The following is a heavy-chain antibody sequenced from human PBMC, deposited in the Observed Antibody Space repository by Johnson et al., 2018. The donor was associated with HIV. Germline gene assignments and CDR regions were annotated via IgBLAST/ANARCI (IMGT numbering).Heavy chain of an antibody. CDR3: AKDKGLGDAFDI. Sequence: VQLVESGGGVVRPGGSLRLSCAASEFTFSSYAMSWVRQAPGKGLEWVSAISGSGGSTYYADSVKGRFTISRDNSKNTLYLQMNSLRAEDTAVYYCAKDKGLGDAFDIWGQGTMVTVSS. CDR1: EFTFSSYA. CDR2: ISGSGGST. J-gene: IGHJ3*02. D-gene: IGHD3-16*01. V-gene: IGHV3-23*04.